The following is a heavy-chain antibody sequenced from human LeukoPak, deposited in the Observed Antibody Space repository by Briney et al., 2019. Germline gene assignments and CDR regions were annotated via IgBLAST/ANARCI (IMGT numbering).Heavy chain of an antibody. D-gene: IGHD5-18*01. J-gene: IGHJ4*02. Sequence: PGRSLRLSCAASGFTFSSYGMHWVRQAPGKGLEWVAVIWYDGSNKYYADSVKGRFTISRDNSKNTLYLQMNSLRAEDTAVYYCAKGSTDTAMVMDYWGQGTLVTVSS. CDR2: IWYDGSNK. CDR1: GFTFSSYG. V-gene: IGHV3-33*06. CDR3: AKGSTDTAMVMDY.